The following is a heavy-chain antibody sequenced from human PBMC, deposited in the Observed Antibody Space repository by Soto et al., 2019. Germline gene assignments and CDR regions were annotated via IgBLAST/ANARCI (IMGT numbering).Heavy chain of an antibody. V-gene: IGHV1-24*01. CDR3: AAEEWELPLGY. CDR2: FDPEDGET. J-gene: IGHJ4*02. D-gene: IGHD1-26*01. CDR1: GGTFSSYA. Sequence: QVQLVQSGAEVKKPGSSVKVSCKASGGTFSSYAISWVRQAPGKGLEWMGGFDPEDGETIYAQKFQGRVTMTEDTSTDTAYMELSSLRSEDTAVYYCAAEEWELPLGYWGQGTLVTVSS.